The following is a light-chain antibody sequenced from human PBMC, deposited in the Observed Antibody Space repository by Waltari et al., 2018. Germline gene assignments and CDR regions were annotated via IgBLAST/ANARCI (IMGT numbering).Light chain of an antibody. V-gene: IGKV4-1*01. Sequence: IVITQSLDTLTVYLGESGTLNCKSHQSVLSSSDNKYYLGWYQQKPGQPPKLLISWVSTRESGVPDRFSGSGSGTDFTLTISSLQAEDVAVYYCQQYYGVPLTFDGGTKVEIK. CDR1: QSVLSSSDNKYY. CDR2: WVS. J-gene: IGKJ4*01. CDR3: QQYYGVPLT.